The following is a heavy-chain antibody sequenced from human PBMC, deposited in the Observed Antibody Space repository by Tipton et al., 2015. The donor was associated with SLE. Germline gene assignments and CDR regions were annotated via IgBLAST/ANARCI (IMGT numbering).Heavy chain of an antibody. CDR3: ARLPVGATPPYYYYYMDV. D-gene: IGHD1-26*01. Sequence: LRLSCAVYGGSFSGYYWSWIRQPPGKGLEWIGEIYHSGSTNYNPSLKSRVTISVDTSKNQFSLKLSSVTAADTAVYYCARLPVGATPPYYYYYMDVWGKGTTVTVSS. CDR2: IYHSGST. J-gene: IGHJ6*03. V-gene: IGHV4-34*01. CDR1: GGSFSGYY.